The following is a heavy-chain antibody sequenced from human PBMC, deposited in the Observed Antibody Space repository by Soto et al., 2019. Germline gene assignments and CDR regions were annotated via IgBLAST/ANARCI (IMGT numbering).Heavy chain of an antibody. CDR2: ISYDGSNK. V-gene: IGHV3-30*03. CDR3: ARDGSINWSYHAGYYGMVV. CDR1: GFTFSSYG. J-gene: IGHJ6*02. Sequence: GGSLRLSCAASGFTFSSYGMHWVRQAPGKGLEWVAVISYDGSNKYYADSAKGRFTISRDNSKNTLYLQMNSLRAEDTAVYYCARDGSINWSYHAGYYGMVVWGQGTTVTVS. D-gene: IGHD1-7*01.